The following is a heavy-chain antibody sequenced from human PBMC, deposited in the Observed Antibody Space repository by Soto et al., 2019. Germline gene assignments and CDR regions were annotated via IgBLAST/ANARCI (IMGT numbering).Heavy chain of an antibody. CDR1: GFTFSSYW. CDR3: AGENSYYYGWGSSRFFDY. V-gene: IGHV3-7*03. J-gene: IGHJ4*02. Sequence: EVQLVESGGGLVQPGGSLRLSCAASGFTFSSYWMSWVRQAPGKGLEWVANIKQDGSEKYYVDSVKGRFTISRDNAKNSLYLQMNSLRAEDTAVYYCAGENSYYYGWGSSRFFDYLVQGTLVTVSS. CDR2: IKQDGSEK. D-gene: IGHD3-16*02.